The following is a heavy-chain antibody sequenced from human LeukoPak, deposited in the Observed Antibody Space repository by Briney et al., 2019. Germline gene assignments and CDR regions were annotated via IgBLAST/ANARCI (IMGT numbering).Heavy chain of an antibody. CDR3: AGAHGSGSHLLGY. CDR1: GFTFSSYS. D-gene: IGHD3-10*01. Sequence: PGGSLRLSCAASGFTFSSYSMNWVRQAPGKGLEWVSSISSSSSYIYYADSVKGRFTISRDNAKNSLYLQMNSLRAEDTAVYYCAGAHGSGSHLLGYWGQGTLVTVSS. V-gene: IGHV3-21*01. CDR2: ISSSSSYI. J-gene: IGHJ4*02.